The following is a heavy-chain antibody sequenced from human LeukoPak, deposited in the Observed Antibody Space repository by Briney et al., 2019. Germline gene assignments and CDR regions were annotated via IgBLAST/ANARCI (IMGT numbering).Heavy chain of an antibody. V-gene: IGHV1-69*05. CDR1: GGTFSSYA. D-gene: IGHD1-26*01. Sequence: SVKVSCKASGGTFSSYAISWVRQAPGQGLEWMGGIIPIFGTANYAQKFQGRVTMTRDTSISTAYMELSRLRSDDTAVYYCASSGWELDYWGQGTLVTVSS. J-gene: IGHJ4*02. CDR2: IIPIFGTA. CDR3: ASSGWELDY.